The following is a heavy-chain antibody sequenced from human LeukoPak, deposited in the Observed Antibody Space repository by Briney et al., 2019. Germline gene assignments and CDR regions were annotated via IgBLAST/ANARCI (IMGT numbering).Heavy chain of an antibody. J-gene: IGHJ3*02. V-gene: IGHV3-21*01. CDR1: GFTFSSYA. CDR3: ARGILGYSIGTDAFDI. CDR2: ISSSSSYI. Sequence: GGSLRLSCAASGFTFSSYAMNWVRQAPGEGLEWVSSISSSSSYIYYADSVKGRFTISRDNAKNSLSLQMNSLRAEDTAVFFCARGILGYSIGTDAFDIWGQGTMVTVSS. D-gene: IGHD6-19*01.